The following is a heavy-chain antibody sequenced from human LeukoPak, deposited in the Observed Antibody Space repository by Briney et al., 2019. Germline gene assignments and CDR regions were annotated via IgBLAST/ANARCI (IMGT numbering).Heavy chain of an antibody. Sequence: SETLSLTCTVSGYSISSGYYWGWIRQPPGKGLEWIGSIYHSGSTYYNPSLKSRVTISVDTSKNQFSLKLSSVTAADTAVYYCARDPHGDYYGSGSWDVWGKGTTVTVSS. CDR1: GYSISSGYY. D-gene: IGHD3-10*01. V-gene: IGHV4-38-2*02. J-gene: IGHJ6*04. CDR2: IYHSGST. CDR3: ARDPHGDYYGSGSWDV.